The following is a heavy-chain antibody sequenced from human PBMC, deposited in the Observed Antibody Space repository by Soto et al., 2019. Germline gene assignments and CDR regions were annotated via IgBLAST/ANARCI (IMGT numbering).Heavy chain of an antibody. D-gene: IGHD3-9*01. CDR3: ARGRVRYFDWLPSFDP. CDR1: GGSFSGYY. J-gene: IGHJ5*02. V-gene: IGHV4-34*01. CDR2: INHSGST. Sequence: SETLSLTCAVYGGSFSGYYWSWIRQPPGEGLEWIGEINHSGSTNYNPSLKSRVTISVDTSKNQFSLKLSSVTAADTAVYYCARGRVRYFDWLPSFDPWGQGTLVTVSS.